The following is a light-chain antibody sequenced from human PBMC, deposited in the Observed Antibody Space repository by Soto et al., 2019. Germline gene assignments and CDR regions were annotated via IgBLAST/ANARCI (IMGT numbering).Light chain of an antibody. CDR2: GAS. CDR3: QQYGSSGT. CDR1: QSVSNNY. Sequence: IVLTDSPGTLSLAPFERSTLSCRASQSVSNNYLAWYQQKPGQAPRLLIYGASNRATGIPDRFSGSGSGTDFTLTISRLETEDFAVYYCQQYGSSGTFGQGTKVDI. J-gene: IGKJ1*01. V-gene: IGKV3-20*01.